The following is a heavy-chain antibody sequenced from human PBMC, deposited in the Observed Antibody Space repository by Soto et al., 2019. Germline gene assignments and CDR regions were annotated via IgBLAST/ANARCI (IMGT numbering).Heavy chain of an antibody. V-gene: IGHV3-23*01. CDR3: AKEGPVPYRYYFYGMDV. CDR2: ISGSGAST. Sequence: GGSLRLSCAASGFTFSKYAVSWVRQAPGKGLEWVSSISGSGASTYYADSVKGRFTISRDNSNTTVYLHLNSLRAEDTAVYYCAKEGPVPYRYYFYGMDVWGQGTTVTVSS. J-gene: IGHJ6*02. D-gene: IGHD2-2*01. CDR1: GFTFSKYA.